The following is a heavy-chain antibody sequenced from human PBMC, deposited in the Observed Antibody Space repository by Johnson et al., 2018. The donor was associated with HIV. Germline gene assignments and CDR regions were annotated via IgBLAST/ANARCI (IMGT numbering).Heavy chain of an antibody. CDR2: VNGGDTKT. CDR3: AKDRCRSCLDVFVI. D-gene: IGHD6-13*01. CDR1: GFSFSSFA. Sequence: VLLVESGGDLVQPGGSLRLSCEASGFSFSSFAMSWVRQAPGKGLERVSGVNGGDTKTHYADSVKGRVSISRNNSGNRLFLKMDSLRADDTAMYYCAKDRCRSCLDVFVIWGQGTMVTVAS. V-gene: IGHV3-23*04. J-gene: IGHJ3*02.